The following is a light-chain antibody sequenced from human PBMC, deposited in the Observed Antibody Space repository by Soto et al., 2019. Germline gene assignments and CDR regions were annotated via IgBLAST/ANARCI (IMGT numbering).Light chain of an antibody. Sequence: QSALTQPPSASGSLGQSVTISCTGTTSDVGGHNYVSWYQQHPGKAPKLMIYEVSKRPSGVPDRFSGSKSGNTASLTVSGLQAEDEADFYCSSYAGSNNLVFGGGTKLTVL. CDR1: TSDVGGHNY. J-gene: IGLJ2*01. CDR2: EVS. V-gene: IGLV2-8*01. CDR3: SSYAGSNNLV.